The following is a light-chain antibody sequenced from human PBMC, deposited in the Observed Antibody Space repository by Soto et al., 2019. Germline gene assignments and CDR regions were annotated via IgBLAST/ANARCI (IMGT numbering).Light chain of an antibody. V-gene: IGKV3-15*01. J-gene: IGKJ4*01. CDR2: HAS. CDR3: QQYNKWPPT. Sequence: EIVMTQSPATLSVSPGERATLSFRASQSVSNNLAWYQQKPGQAPRLLIYHASTRAAGIPARFSGSGSGTEFTLTISSLQSEDVPDYYYQQYNKWPPTFGGRTKVEIK. CDR1: QSVSNN.